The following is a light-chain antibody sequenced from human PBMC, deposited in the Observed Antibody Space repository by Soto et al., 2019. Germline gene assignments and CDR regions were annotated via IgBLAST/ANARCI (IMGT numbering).Light chain of an antibody. Sequence: QSALTQPASVSGSPGQSITISCTGTTSDVGGYDYVSWYQHHPGNAPKLVISDVSDRPSGVSNRFSGSKSGNTASLTISGLQAEDEADYYCSSYTTSRTWVFGGGTKVTVL. J-gene: IGLJ3*02. CDR1: TSDVGGYDY. V-gene: IGLV2-14*03. CDR3: SSYTTSRTWV. CDR2: DVS.